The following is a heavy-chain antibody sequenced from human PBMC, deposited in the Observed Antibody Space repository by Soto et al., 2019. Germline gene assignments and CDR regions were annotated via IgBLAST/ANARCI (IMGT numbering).Heavy chain of an antibody. CDR2: ISHDGSYK. Sequence: QVQLVESGGGVVQPGRSLRLSCAASGFSFTTYVMHWVRQAPGKGLEWVAVISHDGSYKYYGDAVKGRFTISRDTSKNAVYLEMNSLRPEDTAVYYCAKGLLALVGTTMPSDAFNIWGQGTMVTVSS. CDR3: AKGLLALVGTTMPSDAFNI. J-gene: IGHJ3*02. V-gene: IGHV3-30*18. CDR1: GFSFTTYV. D-gene: IGHD1-26*01.